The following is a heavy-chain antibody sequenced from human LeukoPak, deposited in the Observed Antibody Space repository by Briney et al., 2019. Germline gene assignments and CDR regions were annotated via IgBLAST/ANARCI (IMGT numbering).Heavy chain of an antibody. Sequence: SQTLSLTCTVSGGSISSGGYYWSWIRQPPGKGLEWIGYIYYSGSTYYNPSLRSRVTISVDTSKNQFSLKLSSVTPADTPVYYCARGLYGSVGASYYYGMDVWGQGTTVPVSS. CDR1: GGSISSGGYY. V-gene: IGHV4-31*03. J-gene: IGHJ6*02. D-gene: IGHD3-10*01. CDR3: ARGLYGSVGASYYYGMDV. CDR2: IYYSGST.